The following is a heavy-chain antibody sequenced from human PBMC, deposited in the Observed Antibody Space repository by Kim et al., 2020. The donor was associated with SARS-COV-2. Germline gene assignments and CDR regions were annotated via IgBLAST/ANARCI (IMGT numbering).Heavy chain of an antibody. CDR3: AKMVIMDGYNYFYYYAMDS. Sequence: GGSLRLSCVASGFTFDTYAMSWVRQAPGKGLEWVSVISGGALNKFYADSVRGRFTISRDNSKNTLYLQMNNLRDEDTALYYCAKMVIMDGYNYFYYYAMDSWGEGTTDTISS. D-gene: IGHD2-21*01. CDR2: ISGGALNK. J-gene: IGHJ6*04. V-gene: IGHV3-23*01. CDR1: GFTFDTYA.